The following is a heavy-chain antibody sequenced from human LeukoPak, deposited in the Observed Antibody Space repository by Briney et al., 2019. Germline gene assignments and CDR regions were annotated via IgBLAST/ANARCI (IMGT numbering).Heavy chain of an antibody. Sequence: SETLSLTCTVSGYSISSGYYWGWIRQPPGKGLEWIGSIYHSGRTYYNPSLKSRVTISVDTSKNRFSLKLSSVTAADTAVYYCARIRITMVRGVIQPEGDFDYWGQGTLVTVSS. CDR3: ARIRITMVRGVIQPEGDFDY. J-gene: IGHJ4*02. CDR2: IYHSGRT. D-gene: IGHD3-10*01. CDR1: GYSISSGYY. V-gene: IGHV4-38-2*02.